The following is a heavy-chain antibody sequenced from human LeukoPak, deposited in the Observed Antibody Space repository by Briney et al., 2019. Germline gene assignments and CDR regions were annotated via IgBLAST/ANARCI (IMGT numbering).Heavy chain of an antibody. V-gene: IGHV3-20*04. CDR1: GFTFDDYG. D-gene: IGHD6-13*01. CDR3: AREWSSSWYGNWFDP. CDR2: INWNGGST. Sequence: GGSLRLSCAASGFTFDDYGMSWVCQAPGKGLEWVSGINWNGGSTGYADSVKGRFTISRDNAKNSLYLQMNSLRAEDTALYYCAREWSSSWYGNWFDPWGQGTLVTVSS. J-gene: IGHJ5*02.